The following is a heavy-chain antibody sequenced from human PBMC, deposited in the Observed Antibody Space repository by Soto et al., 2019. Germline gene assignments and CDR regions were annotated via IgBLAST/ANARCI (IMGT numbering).Heavy chain of an antibody. J-gene: IGHJ4*02. D-gene: IGHD3-10*01. CDR2: IGSTNTNAL. Sequence: DVQLAVSGGALVQPGGSLRLTCAASGFSLSAYSMNWVRQAPGKGLEWISYIGSTNTNALYYADSVKGRFTVSRDSARNSLYLEMNSLRAEDTAVYYCARVRRGSGTYYQDSWGQGTLVTVSS. V-gene: IGHV3-48*01. CDR3: ARVRRGSGTYYQDS. CDR1: GFSLSAYS.